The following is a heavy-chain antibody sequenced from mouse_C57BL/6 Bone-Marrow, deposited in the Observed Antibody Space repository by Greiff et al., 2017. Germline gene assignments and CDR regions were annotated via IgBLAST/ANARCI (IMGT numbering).Heavy chain of an antibody. Sequence: QVRLQQSGADLARPGASVKLSCKASGYTFTSYGISGVKRRPGQGLEWIGEIYPRSGNTYYNEKFKGKATLTADKSSSTAYMELRSLTSEDSAVYFCASLITTVVANDYWGQGTTLTVSS. J-gene: IGHJ2*01. V-gene: IGHV1-81*01. CDR2: IYPRSGNT. CDR1: GYTFTSYG. CDR3: ASLITTVVANDY. D-gene: IGHD1-1*01.